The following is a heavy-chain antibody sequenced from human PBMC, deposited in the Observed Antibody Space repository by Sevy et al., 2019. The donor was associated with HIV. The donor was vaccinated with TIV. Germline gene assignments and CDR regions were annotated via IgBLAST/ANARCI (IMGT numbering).Heavy chain of an antibody. V-gene: IGHV5-51*01. D-gene: IGHD1-1*01. J-gene: IGHJ6*02. CDR1: GYRFSDYW. Sequence: GESLKISCKGSGYRFSDYWIGWVRQMPGKGLEWMGIIYPGDSDTTYSPSFQGQVTISVDKSISTPYLQWTSLKASDTAMFYCARGARGTLPSYYYYPMDVWGQGTTVTVSS. CDR3: ARGARGTLPSYYYYPMDV. CDR2: IYPGDSDT.